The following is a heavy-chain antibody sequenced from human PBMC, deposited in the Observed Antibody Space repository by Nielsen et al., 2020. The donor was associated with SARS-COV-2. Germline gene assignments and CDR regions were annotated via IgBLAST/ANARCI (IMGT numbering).Heavy chain of an antibody. J-gene: IGHJ4*02. D-gene: IGHD1-26*01. CDR3: ASLGWDGDY. CDR2: FHYNGNT. Sequence: SETLSLTCIVSGGSVDDGEYHWTWVRQPPGMGLEWIGSFHYNGNTFYNASLKSRLTTSIDTSKNQFSLDLRSVTVADTAVYFCASLGWDGDYWGQGILVTVSS. CDR1: GGSVDDGEYH. V-gene: IGHV4-30-2*03.